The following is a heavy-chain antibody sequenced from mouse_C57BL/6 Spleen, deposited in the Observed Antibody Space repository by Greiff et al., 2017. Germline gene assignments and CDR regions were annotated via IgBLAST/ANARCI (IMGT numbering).Heavy chain of an antibody. CDR2: IRLKSDNYAT. CDR1: GFTFSNYW. Sequence: EVKVEESGGGLVQPGGSMKLSCVASGFTFSNYWMNWVRQSPEKGLEWVAQIRLKSDNYATHYAESVKGRFTISRDDSKSSVYLQMNNLRAEDTGIYYCTRIYYDYDVDAMDYWGQGTSVTVSS. D-gene: IGHD2-4*01. J-gene: IGHJ4*01. CDR3: TRIYYDYDVDAMDY. V-gene: IGHV6-3*01.